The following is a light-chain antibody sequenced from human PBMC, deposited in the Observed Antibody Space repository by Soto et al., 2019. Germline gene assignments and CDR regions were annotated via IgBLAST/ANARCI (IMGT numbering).Light chain of an antibody. V-gene: IGKV3-15*01. CDR1: HRGSSY. CDR2: GAS. Sequence: LTQSPATLSVSPGKRATPSCRASHRGSSYLAWYQQKPGQAPRLLIYGASTRATGIPARFSGSGSGTEFTLTISSLQSEDFAVYYCQQYNNWPLTFGGGTKVDIK. J-gene: IGKJ4*01. CDR3: QQYNNWPLT.